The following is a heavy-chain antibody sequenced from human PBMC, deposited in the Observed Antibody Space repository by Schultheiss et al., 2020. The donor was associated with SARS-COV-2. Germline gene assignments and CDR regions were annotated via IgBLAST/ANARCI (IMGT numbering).Heavy chain of an antibody. CDR2: INSDGSST. CDR3: ARAGQLGYGMDV. CDR1: GFTFSSYW. D-gene: IGHD5-24*01. J-gene: IGHJ6*02. Sequence: GGSLRLSCAASGFTFSSYWMHWVRQAPGKGLVWVSRINSDGSSTSYADSVKGRFTISRDNAENTLYLQMNSLRAEDTAVYYCARAGQLGYGMDVWGQGTTVTVSS. V-gene: IGHV3-74*01.